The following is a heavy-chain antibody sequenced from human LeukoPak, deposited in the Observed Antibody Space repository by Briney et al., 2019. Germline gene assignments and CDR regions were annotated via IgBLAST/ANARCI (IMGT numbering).Heavy chain of an antibody. Sequence: GGSLRLSCAASGFSLSSQWMSWVRQAPGKGPEWVANIKEDGSQNSYVDSVKGRFTIARDNAKNSLYVQMNSLRAEDTAVYYCASAFSWGQGTLVTVSS. D-gene: IGHD3-16*01. CDR2: IKEDGSQN. CDR1: GFSLSSQW. CDR3: ASAFS. V-gene: IGHV3-7*01. J-gene: IGHJ5*02.